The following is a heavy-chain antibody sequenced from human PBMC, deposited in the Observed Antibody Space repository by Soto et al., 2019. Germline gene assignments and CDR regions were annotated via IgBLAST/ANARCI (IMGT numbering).Heavy chain of an antibody. V-gene: IGHV4-39*01. D-gene: IGHD2-15*01. Sequence: SETLSLTCTVSGGSISSSSYYWGWIRQPPGKGLEWIGSIYYSGSTYYSPSLKSRVTISVDTSKNQFSLKLSSVTAADTAVYYCATSREDYIYCSGGSCYSSYFDYWGQATLVTVSS. CDR1: GGSISSSSYY. CDR2: IYYSGST. J-gene: IGHJ4*02. CDR3: ATSREDYIYCSGGSCYSSYFDY.